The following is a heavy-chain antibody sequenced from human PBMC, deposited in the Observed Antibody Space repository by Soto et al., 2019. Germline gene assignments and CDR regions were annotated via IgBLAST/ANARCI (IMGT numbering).Heavy chain of an antibody. CDR3: AKDATPRGGYCYY. Sequence: GGTLRLCCAAPGLAFSRSGMHWVRQAPGKGLEWVAVISYDGSNKYYADSVKGRFTISRDNSKNTLYLQMNSLRAEDTAVYYCAKDATPRGGYCYYCGQGA. J-gene: IGHJ4*02. D-gene: IGHD2-2*03. V-gene: IGHV3-30*18. CDR2: ISYDGSNK. CDR1: GLAFSRSG.